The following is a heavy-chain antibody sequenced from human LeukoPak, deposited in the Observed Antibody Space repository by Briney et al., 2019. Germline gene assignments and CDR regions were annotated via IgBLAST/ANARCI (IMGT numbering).Heavy chain of an antibody. CDR3: ARARYYYDSSGYLYFDY. CDR2: IFYSGST. J-gene: IGHJ4*02. V-gene: IGHV4-59*01. Sequence: SETLSVTCTVSGGSISGYYWSWIREPPGKGLECVGYIFYSGSTNYNPSLKSRVIISVDTSKNQFSLKLSSVTAADTAVYYCARARYYYDSSGYLYFDYWGQGTLVTVSS. CDR1: GGSISGYY. D-gene: IGHD3-22*01.